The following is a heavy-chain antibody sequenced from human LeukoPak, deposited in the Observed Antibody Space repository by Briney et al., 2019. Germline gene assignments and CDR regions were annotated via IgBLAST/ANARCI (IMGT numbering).Heavy chain of an antibody. CDR1: GFTFDDYA. CDR3: VKGGEDAAMVPNS. Sequence: GGPLRLSCAASGFTFDDYAMQWVRQPPGKGLEWISLVRRDDGRTFYAVSVRGRFTISRDNRKNSLFLQMTSLRPEDTAFYNCVKGGEDAAMVPNSWGRGTLVIVSS. CDR2: VRRDDGRT. J-gene: IGHJ4*02. V-gene: IGHV3-43D*04. D-gene: IGHD3-16*01.